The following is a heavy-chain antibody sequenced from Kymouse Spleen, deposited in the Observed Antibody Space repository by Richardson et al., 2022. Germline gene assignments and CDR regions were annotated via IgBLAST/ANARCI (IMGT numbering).Heavy chain of an antibody. CDR3: ASLYYYGSGSYYFPFDY. CDR1: GFTFSSYS. CDR2: ISSSSSTI. Sequence: EVQLVESGGGLVQPGGSLRLSCAASGFTFSSYSMNWVRQAPGKGLEWVSYISSSSSTIYYADSVKGRFTISRDNAKNSLYLQMNSLRDEDTAVYYCASLYYYGSGSYYFPFDYWGQGTLVTVSS. J-gene: IGHJ4*02. D-gene: IGHD3-10*01. V-gene: IGHV3-48*02.